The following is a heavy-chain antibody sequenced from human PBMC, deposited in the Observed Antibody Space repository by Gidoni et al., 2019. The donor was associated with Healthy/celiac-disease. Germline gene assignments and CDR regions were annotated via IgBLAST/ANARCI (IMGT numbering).Heavy chain of an antibody. V-gene: IGHV3-21*01. D-gene: IGHD6-6*01. J-gene: IGHJ4*02. CDR3: ARSISGEYSSSPYFDY. CDR1: GFTFSSYS. Sequence: EVQLVESGGGLVKPGGSLRLSCAASGFTFSSYSMNWVRQAPGKGLEWVSSISSSSSYIYYADSVKGRFTISRDNAKNSLYLQMNSLRAEDTAVYYCARSISGEYSSSPYFDYWGQGTLVTVSS. CDR2: ISSSSSYI.